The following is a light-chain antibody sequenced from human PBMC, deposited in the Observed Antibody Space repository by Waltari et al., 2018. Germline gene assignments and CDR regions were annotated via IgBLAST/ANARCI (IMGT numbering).Light chain of an antibody. CDR2: YAN. V-gene: IGKV1-17*01. CDR1: QGISSY. J-gene: IGKJ2*03. CDR3: QQGNSFPYS. Sequence: DIQMSQSQSSRSASVGDRVTITCRASQGISSYLNWYQQKPGIAPKLLIYYANSLASGVPSRFSGSGSGTEFTLTISSLQPEDFATYYCQQGNSFPYSFGQGTKVEIK.